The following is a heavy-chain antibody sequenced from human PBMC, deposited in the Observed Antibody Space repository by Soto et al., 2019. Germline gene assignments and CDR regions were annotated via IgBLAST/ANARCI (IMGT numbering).Heavy chain of an antibody. J-gene: IGHJ4*02. CDR1: GFTFSNYI. CDR3: VREFGY. V-gene: IGHV3-48*02. Sequence: EVQLVESGGVLVQPGGSLRLSCAASGFTFSNYIMNWDRQAPGKGLEWVSHISTSSSNMYYADSVKGRFTISRDNAKNSVYLQMNSLRDEDTAVYYCVREFGYWGQGTLVTVSS. CDR2: ISTSSSNM.